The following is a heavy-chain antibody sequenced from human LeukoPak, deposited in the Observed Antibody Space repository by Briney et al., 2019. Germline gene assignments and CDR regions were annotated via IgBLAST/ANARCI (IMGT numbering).Heavy chain of an antibody. J-gene: IGHJ4*02. CDR1: GFTFSVYR. CDR3: TTEYSDVTAFDY. CDR2: IWYDGSNP. D-gene: IGHD4-11*01. Sequence: PGRCLRLSCAASGFTFSVYRMHWARQAPGKGLEWLARIWYDGSNPIYADAVKGRFHIPGDNSRNTLYREMKSLICGDTAVFYCTTEYSDVTAFDYWGQGTLVTVSS. V-gene: IGHV3-33*01.